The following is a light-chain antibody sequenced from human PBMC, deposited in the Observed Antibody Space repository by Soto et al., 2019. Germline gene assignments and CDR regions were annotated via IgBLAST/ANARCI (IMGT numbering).Light chain of an antibody. Sequence: EIVLTQSPGTLSLSPGERATLSCRASQSVSSSYLAWYQQKPGQAPRLLIYGASSRATGIPDRFGGSGSGTDFTLTISRLEPEDFAVYYCKQYGSSPLYTFGQGTKLEIK. J-gene: IGKJ2*01. CDR2: GAS. CDR1: QSVSSSY. V-gene: IGKV3-20*01. CDR3: KQYGSSPLYT.